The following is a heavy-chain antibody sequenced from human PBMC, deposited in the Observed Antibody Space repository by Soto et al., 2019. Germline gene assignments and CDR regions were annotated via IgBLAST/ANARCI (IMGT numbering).Heavy chain of an antibody. CDR1: GFSFSTFE. Sequence: EVQLLESGGGLVQPGGSLRLSCAASGFSFSTFEMSWVRQAPGRGLEWVSFISDDGSRTYYADAVKGRFTISRDNSKHTLYLQMNSLTAEDTAVYACVKGEWLDFWGQGTLVTVSS. D-gene: IGHD1-26*01. J-gene: IGHJ5*01. V-gene: IGHV3-23*01. CDR3: VKGEWLDF. CDR2: ISDDGSRT.